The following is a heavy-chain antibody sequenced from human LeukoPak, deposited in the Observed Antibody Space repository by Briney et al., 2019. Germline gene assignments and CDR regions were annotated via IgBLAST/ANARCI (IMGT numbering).Heavy chain of an antibody. D-gene: IGHD2-15*01. CDR2: MNPNSGNT. J-gene: IGHJ6*02. CDR3: ARASFYLGYCSGCYYYGMDV. V-gene: IGHV1-8*01. Sequence: ASVKVSCKASGYTFTSYDINWVRQATGQGLEWMGWMNPNSGNTGYAQKFQGRVTMTRNTSISTAYMELSSLRSEDTAVYYCARASFYLGYCSGCYYYGMDVWGQGTTVTVSS. CDR1: GYTFTSYD.